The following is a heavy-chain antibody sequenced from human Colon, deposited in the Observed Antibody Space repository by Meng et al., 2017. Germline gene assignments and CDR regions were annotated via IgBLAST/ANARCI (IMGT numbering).Heavy chain of an antibody. CDR1: GFTFSSYA. Sequence: GGSLRLSCAASGFTFSSYAMHWVRQAPGKGLEWVAVISYDGSNKYYADSVKGRFTISRDNSKNTLYLQMNSLRAEDTAVYYCARGATAGGNAFDIWGQGTMVT. V-gene: IGHV3-30*04. D-gene: IGHD3-16*01. CDR2: ISYDGSNK. CDR3: ARGATAGGNAFDI. J-gene: IGHJ3*02.